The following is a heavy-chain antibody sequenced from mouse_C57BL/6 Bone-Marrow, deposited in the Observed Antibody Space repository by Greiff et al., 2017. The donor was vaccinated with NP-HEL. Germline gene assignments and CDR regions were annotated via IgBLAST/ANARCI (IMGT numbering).Heavy chain of an antibody. CDR3: ARGNGNYGFDY. Sequence: QVQLQQSGPELVRPGASVKISCKAPGYTFTSHWMQWVRQRPGQGLEWIGEIFPGSGSTYYNEKFKGKATLTVDKSYRTAYMQLSSLSSDDSAVYFCARGNGNYGFDYWGQGTTLTVSS. V-gene: IGHV1-56*01. CDR1: GYTFTSHW. J-gene: IGHJ2*01. CDR2: IFPGSGST. D-gene: IGHD2-1*01.